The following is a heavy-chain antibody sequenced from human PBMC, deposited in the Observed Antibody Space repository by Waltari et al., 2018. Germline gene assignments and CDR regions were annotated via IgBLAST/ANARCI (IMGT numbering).Heavy chain of an antibody. CDR1: YYSITGGYS. Sequence: QVELQESGPGLVKPSETLSLPCAVSYYSITGGYSWGWVRQPPGKGLEWIGNIYHDGTTYYSPSLKSRVIITLDTSENRFSLKLTSVTAADTAVYYCARLSLGYCRGASALCYKNDAWGQGTLVTVSS. V-gene: IGHV4-38-2*01. D-gene: IGHD2-15*01. CDR3: ARLSLGYCRGASALCYKNDA. CDR2: IYHDGTT. J-gene: IGHJ1*01.